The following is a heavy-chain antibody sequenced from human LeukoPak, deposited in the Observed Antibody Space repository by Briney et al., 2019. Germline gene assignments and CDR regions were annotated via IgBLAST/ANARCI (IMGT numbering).Heavy chain of an antibody. CDR3: ARGSGWYLY. V-gene: IGHV4-59*01. D-gene: IGHD6-19*01. CDR1: GGSIYNYY. J-gene: IGHJ4*02. CDR2: IYYSGST. Sequence: SETLSLTCIVCGGSIYNYYWSWIRQPPGKGLEWIGYIYYSGSTNYNPSLKSRVTISVDTSKNQFSLKLSSVTAADTAVYYCARGSGWYLYWGQGTLVTVSS.